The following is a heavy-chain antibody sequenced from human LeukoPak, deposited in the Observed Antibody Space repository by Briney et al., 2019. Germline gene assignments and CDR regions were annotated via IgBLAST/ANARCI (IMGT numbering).Heavy chain of an antibody. CDR1: GFTLSAHA. Sequence: HPGGSLRLSCAASGFTLSAHAMSWVRQAPGKGLEWVSTISIGGTGTYYTDSVQGRFTISRDNSKNTVFLQMNSLRVDDTAIYYCAKDFGVTGAEIFDYWGQGTLVIVSS. J-gene: IGHJ4*02. CDR3: AKDFGVTGAEIFDY. D-gene: IGHD2-8*01. CDR2: ISIGGTGT. V-gene: IGHV3-23*01.